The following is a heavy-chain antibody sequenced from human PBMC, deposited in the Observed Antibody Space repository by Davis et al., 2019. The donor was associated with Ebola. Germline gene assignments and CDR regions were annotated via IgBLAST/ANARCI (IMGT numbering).Heavy chain of an antibody. D-gene: IGHD3-10*01. CDR3: ASPLRLGDFNYYGMDV. CDR1: GGTLSTYA. CDR2: FMPIFGTA. V-gene: IGHV1-69*06. J-gene: IGHJ6*02. Sequence: SVKVSCKASGGTLSTYAMSWVRQAPGQGLEWMGGFMPIFGTANYTQRFQGRLLITADMSTNTAYMELSSLTSEDTAVYYCASPLRLGDFNYYGMDVWGQGTTLTVSS.